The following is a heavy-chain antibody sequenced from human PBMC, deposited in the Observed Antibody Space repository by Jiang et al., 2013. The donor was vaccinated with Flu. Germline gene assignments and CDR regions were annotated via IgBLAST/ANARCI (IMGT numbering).Heavy chain of an antibody. CDR2: INSDGSST. Sequence: GKGLVWVSRINSDGSSTSYADSVKGRFTISRDNAKNTLYLQMNSLRAEDTAVYYCARNSGRPDYWGQGTLVTVSS. D-gene: IGHD3-10*01. V-gene: IGHV3-74*01. J-gene: IGHJ4*02. CDR3: ARNSGRPDY.